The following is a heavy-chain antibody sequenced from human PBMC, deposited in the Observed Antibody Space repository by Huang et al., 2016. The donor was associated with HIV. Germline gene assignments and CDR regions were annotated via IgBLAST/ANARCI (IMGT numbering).Heavy chain of an antibody. CDR2: ILPILGQP. CDR3: AKWGGLSDYDFRRADAFDI. J-gene: IGHJ3*02. D-gene: IGHD5-12*01. V-gene: IGHV1-69*01. Sequence: VQLVQSGAEVRKPGSSVKVSCKASGGNFNSYTINWLRQAPGHGPEGMVGILPILGQPNNGPKFQARVTITADGSTSTAYMVLSSLRPEDTAIYYCAKWGGLSDYDFRRADAFDIWGQGTVVTVSS. CDR1: GGNFNSYT.